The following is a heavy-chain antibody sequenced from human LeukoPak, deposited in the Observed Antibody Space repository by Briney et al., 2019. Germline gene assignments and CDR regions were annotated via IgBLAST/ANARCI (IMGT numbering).Heavy chain of an antibody. D-gene: IGHD1-26*01. Sequence: PGGSLRLSCAASGGTFSSYAMSWVRQAPGKGLEWVSAISGSGGSTYYADSVNGRFTISRDNSKNTLYLQMNSLRAEATAVYYCAKGPGDMSSGGYVFDIWGQGTMVTVSS. J-gene: IGHJ3*02. CDR3: AKGPGDMSSGGYVFDI. CDR2: ISGSGGST. V-gene: IGHV3-23*01. CDR1: GGTFSSYA.